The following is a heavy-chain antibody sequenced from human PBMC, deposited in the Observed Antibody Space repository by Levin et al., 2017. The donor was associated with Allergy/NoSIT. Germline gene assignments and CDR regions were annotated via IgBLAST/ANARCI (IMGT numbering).Heavy chain of an antibody. CDR3: AAGTGRTDFDY. J-gene: IGHJ4*02. CDR1: GFTFTNAW. Sequence: PGGSLRLSCAASGFTFTNAWMTWVRQAPGKGLEWVGRIKDKSDGGTTNYAAHVEGRFTISRDDSKNTVYLQMNSLKTEDTAMYYCAAGTGRTDFDYWGQGTLVTVSS. CDR2: IKDKSDGGTT. D-gene: IGHD1-1*01. V-gene: IGHV3-15*01.